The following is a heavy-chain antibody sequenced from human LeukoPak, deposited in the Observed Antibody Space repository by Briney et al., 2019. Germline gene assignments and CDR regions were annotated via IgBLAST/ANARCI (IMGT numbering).Heavy chain of an antibody. CDR3: AKGYYDSSGYLDY. Sequence: GGSLRLSCAASGFTFSSYGMHWVRQAPGKGLEWVSAISGSGGSTYYADSVKGRFTISRDNSKNTLYLQMNSLRAEDTAVYYCAKGYYDSSGYLDYWGQGTLVTVSS. CDR1: GFTFSSYG. J-gene: IGHJ4*02. D-gene: IGHD3-22*01. V-gene: IGHV3-23*01. CDR2: ISGSGGST.